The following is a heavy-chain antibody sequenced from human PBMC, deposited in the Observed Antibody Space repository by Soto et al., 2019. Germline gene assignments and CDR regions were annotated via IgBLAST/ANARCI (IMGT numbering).Heavy chain of an antibody. CDR1: GFTFSSYW. V-gene: IGHV3-74*01. CDR2: INSDGSST. J-gene: IGHJ6*02. CDR3: AKGVEITPYYYYGMDV. Sequence: GGSLRLSCAASGFTFSSYWMHWVRQAPGKGLVWVSRINSDGSSTSYADSVKGRFTISRDNAKNTLYLQMNSLRAEDTAVYYCAKGVEITPYYYYGMDVWGQGTTVTVSS. D-gene: IGHD5-12*01.